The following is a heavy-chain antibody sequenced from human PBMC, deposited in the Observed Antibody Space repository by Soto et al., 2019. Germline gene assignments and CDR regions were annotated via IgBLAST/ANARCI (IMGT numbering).Heavy chain of an antibody. D-gene: IGHD1-26*01. CDR2: ISGSGGST. V-gene: IGHV3-23*01. J-gene: IGHJ4*02. CDR1: GFTFSSYA. CDR3: VGGSYSSEFDY. Sequence: EVQLLESGGGLVQPGGSLRLSCAASGFTFSSYAMSWVRQAPGKGLEWVSAISGSGGSTYYADSVKGRFTISRDNSKNTLYLQMNSLRSEDTAGYYCVGGSYSSEFDYWGQGTLVTVSS.